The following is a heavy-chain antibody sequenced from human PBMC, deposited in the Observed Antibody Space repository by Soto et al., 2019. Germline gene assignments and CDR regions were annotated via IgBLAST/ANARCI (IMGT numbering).Heavy chain of an antibody. Sequence: QVQLVQSGAEVKKPGSSVRVSCKASGGTFNNYAFNWVRQAPGQGLEWMGGLIPIFTTPHYAQKFQGRVTIPADESTSTFYMELSHLRSEDTAIYFCARGSSSWFLAYWGQGTLVTVSS. CDR3: ARGSSSWFLAY. J-gene: IGHJ4*02. CDR1: GGTFNNYA. V-gene: IGHV1-69*12. D-gene: IGHD6-13*01. CDR2: LIPIFTTP.